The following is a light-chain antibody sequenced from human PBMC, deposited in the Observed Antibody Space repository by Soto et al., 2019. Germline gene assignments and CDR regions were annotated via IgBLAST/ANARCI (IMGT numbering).Light chain of an antibody. V-gene: IGKV1-33*01. CDR1: QDINKN. J-gene: IGKJ5*01. Sequence: DIQMTQSPSSLSASVGDRVTITCQASQDINKNLIWYQQKPGKAPKLLIYDASDLETGVPSRFSGSGSGTGFTFTISSLQPEDFETYYCQRYESLPLTFGQGTRLEIK. CDR3: QRYESLPLT. CDR2: DAS.